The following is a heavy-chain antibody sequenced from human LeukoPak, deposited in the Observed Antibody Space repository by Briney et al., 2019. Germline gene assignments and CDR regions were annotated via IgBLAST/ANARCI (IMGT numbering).Heavy chain of an antibody. J-gene: IGHJ4*02. V-gene: IGHV1-46*03. CDR2: INLSGGST. Sequence: ASVKVSCKASGYTFTSYYMHWVRQAPGQGLEWMGIINLSGGSTSYAQKFQGRVTMTRDTSTSTVYMELSSLRSEDTAVYYCSRWGSGTFDYWGQGTLVTVSS. CDR3: SRWGSGTFDY. D-gene: IGHD1-26*01. CDR1: GYTFTSYY.